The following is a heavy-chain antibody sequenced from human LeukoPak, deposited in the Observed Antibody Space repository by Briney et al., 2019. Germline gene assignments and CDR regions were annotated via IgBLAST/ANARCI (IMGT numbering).Heavy chain of an antibody. V-gene: IGHV3-23*01. Sequence: PGGSLRLSCAASGFSFSSYAMSWVREAPARGLEWVSSLRGNGDTFYADSVKGRFTLSRDDSRNTVYLQLNNLRVGDTAVYYCAKANWVSNADAVFWGQGTVVTVSS. J-gene: IGHJ4*02. D-gene: IGHD1-1*01. CDR1: GFSFSSYA. CDR2: LRGNGDT. CDR3: AKANWVSNADAVF.